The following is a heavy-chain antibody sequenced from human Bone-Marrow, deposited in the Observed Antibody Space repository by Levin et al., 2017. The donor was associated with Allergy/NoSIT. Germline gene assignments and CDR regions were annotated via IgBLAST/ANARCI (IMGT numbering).Heavy chain of an antibody. CDR3: AREEYSGYDVASPMDV. J-gene: IGHJ6*02. V-gene: IGHV3-21*01. Sequence: TGGSLRLSCAASGFTFSDYTINWVRQAPGKGLEWVSSITGNSGDKYYADSVKGRFTISRDNAKKSLYLQMNSLRAEDTAVYYCAREEYSGYDVASPMDVWGQGTTVTVS. CDR1: GFTFSDYT. D-gene: IGHD5-12*01. CDR2: ITGNSGDK.